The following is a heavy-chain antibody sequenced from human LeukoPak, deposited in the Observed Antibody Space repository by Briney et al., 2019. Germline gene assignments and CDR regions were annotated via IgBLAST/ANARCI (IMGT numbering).Heavy chain of an antibody. CDR2: IYTSGST. J-gene: IGHJ4*02. V-gene: IGHV4-61*02. CDR3: ARGDGYNLDY. D-gene: IGHD5-24*01. CDR1: GGSISSGSYY. Sequence: SETLSLTCTVSGGSISSGSYYWSWIRQPAGKGLEWMRRIYTSGSTNYNPSLKSRVTISVDTSKNQFSLKLSSVTAADTAVYYCARGDGYNLDYWGQGTLVTVSS.